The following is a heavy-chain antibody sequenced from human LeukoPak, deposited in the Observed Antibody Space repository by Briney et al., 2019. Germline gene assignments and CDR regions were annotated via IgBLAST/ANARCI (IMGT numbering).Heavy chain of an antibody. Sequence: QPGGSLRLSCAASGFTFSSYAMSWVRQAPGKGLEGVSAISGSGGSTYYADSVKGRFTISRDNANNSLYLQMNSLRAEDTAVYYRARRLDYYDSSGRSYYFDYWGQGTLVTVSS. J-gene: IGHJ4*02. CDR2: ISGSGGST. CDR1: GFTFSSYA. D-gene: IGHD3-22*01. CDR3: ARRLDYYDSSGRSYYFDY. V-gene: IGHV3-23*01.